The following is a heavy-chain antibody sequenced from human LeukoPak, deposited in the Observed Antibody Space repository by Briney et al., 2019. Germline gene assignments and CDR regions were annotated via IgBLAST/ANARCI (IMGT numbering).Heavy chain of an antibody. CDR2: IYSGGST. J-gene: IGHJ4*02. Sequence: GGSLRLSCAASGITVSSKYMSWVRQAPGKGLEWVSLIYSGGSTNYADSAKGRFTISRDNSKNTLYLQMNSLRAEDTAVYYCARDRGDSSGYYSAFDYWGQGTLVTVSS. V-gene: IGHV3-66*01. D-gene: IGHD3-22*01. CDR3: ARDRGDSSGYYSAFDY. CDR1: GITVSSKY.